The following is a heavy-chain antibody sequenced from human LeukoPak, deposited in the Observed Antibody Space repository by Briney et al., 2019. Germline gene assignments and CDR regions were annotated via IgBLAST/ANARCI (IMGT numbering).Heavy chain of an antibody. V-gene: IGHV1-18*01. D-gene: IGHD1-1*01. CDR2: ISAYNGNT. J-gene: IGHJ6*03. CDR3: ARGSNWNDGSNYYYYMDV. CDR1: GYSFTSYD. Sequence: ASVKVSCKASGYSFTSYDINWVRQAPGQGLEWMGWISAYNGNTNYAQRLQGRVTMTTDTSTSTAYMELRSLRSDDTAVYYCARGSNWNDGSNYYYYMDVWGKGTTVTISS.